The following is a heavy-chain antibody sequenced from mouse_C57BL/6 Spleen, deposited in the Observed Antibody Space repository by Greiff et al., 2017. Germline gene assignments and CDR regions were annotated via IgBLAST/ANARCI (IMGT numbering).Heavy chain of an antibody. CDR1: GYSFTDYN. J-gene: IGHJ2*01. V-gene: IGHV1-39*01. CDR2: INPNYGTT. CDR3: ASLLYYGSSY. Sequence: VQLQQSGPELVKPGASVKISCKASGYSFTDYNMNWVKQSNGKSLEWIGVINPNYGTTRYNQKLKGKATLTVDKSSSTAYMQRNSLTSEDSAVYYCASLLYYGSSYWGQGTTLTVSS. D-gene: IGHD1-1*01.